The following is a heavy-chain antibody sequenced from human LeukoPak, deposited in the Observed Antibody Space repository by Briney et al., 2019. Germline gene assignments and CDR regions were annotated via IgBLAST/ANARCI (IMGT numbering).Heavy chain of an antibody. Sequence: SQTLSLTCTVSGGSISSGGYYWSWIRQHPGKGLEWIGYIYYSGSTYYNPSLKSRVTISVDTSKNQFSLKLSSVTAADTAVYYCARHYQWELLTFDYWGQGTLVTVSS. D-gene: IGHD1-26*01. CDR1: GGSISSGGYY. CDR2: IYYSGST. V-gene: IGHV4-31*03. J-gene: IGHJ4*02. CDR3: ARHYQWELLTFDY.